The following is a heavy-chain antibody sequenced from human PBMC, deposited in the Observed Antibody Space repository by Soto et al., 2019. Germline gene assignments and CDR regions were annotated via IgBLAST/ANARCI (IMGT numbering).Heavy chain of an antibody. V-gene: IGHV4-31*03. CDR1: GGSINSGGYY. CDR3: ARVYRQSGYSSSWVFDY. D-gene: IGHD6-13*01. J-gene: IGHJ4*02. Sequence: QVQLQESGPGLVKPSQTLSLICTVSGGSINSGGYYWNWIRQHPGKGLEWIGYIFYSGSTYYNPFLSSRVTISADTSENQFSLNLSSVTAADTAVYFCARVYRQSGYSSSWVFDYWGQGTLVNVSS. CDR2: IFYSGST.